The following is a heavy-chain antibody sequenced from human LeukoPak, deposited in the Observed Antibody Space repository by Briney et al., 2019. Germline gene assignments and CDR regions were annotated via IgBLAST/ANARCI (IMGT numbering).Heavy chain of an antibody. D-gene: IGHD4-23*01. V-gene: IGHV1-18*01. CDR1: GYTFTSYG. Sequence: ASVKVSCKASGYTFTSYGISWVRQAPGQGLERMGWISAYNGNTNYAQKLQGRVTMTTDTSTSTAYMELRSLRSDDTAVYYCARGLYGGNSGEGLDYWGRGTLVTVSS. J-gene: IGHJ4*02. CDR2: ISAYNGNT. CDR3: ARGLYGGNSGEGLDY.